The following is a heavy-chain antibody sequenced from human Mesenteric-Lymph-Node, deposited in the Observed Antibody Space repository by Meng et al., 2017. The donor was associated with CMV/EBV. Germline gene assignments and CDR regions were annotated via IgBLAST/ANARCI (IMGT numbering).Heavy chain of an antibody. CDR1: GGTFSSYA. D-gene: IGHD3-10*01. Sequence: SVKVSCKASGGTFSSYAISWVRQTPGQGLEWMGGIIPILGIANYAQKFQGRVTITADKSTSTAYMELSSLRSEDTAVYYCARDPNTAGGFDPWGPGTLVTVSS. CDR3: ARDPNTAGGFDP. CDR2: IIPILGIA. V-gene: IGHV1-69*10. J-gene: IGHJ5*02.